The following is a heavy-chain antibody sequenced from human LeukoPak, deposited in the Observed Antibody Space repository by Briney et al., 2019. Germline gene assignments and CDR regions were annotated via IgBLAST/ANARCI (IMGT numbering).Heavy chain of an antibody. V-gene: IGHV4-31*03. CDR1: GGSISSGGYY. D-gene: IGHD4-17*01. CDR3: ARGTVTTFIGY. CDR2: IYYSGST. J-gene: IGHJ4*02. Sequence: KPSETLSLTCTVSGGSISSGGYYWSWIRQHPGKGLEWIGYIYYSGSTYYNPSLKSRVTISVDTSKNQFSLRLSSVTAADTAVYYCARGTVTTFIGYWGQGTLVTVSS.